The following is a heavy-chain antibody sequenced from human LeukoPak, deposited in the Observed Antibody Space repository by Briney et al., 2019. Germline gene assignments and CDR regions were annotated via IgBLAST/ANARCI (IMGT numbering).Heavy chain of an antibody. CDR1: GGSISSGGYY. D-gene: IGHD3-16*01. CDR3: ARGGVSTHDY. V-gene: IGHV4-61*08. Sequence: SETLSLTCTVSGGSISSGGYYWSWIRQHPGKGLEWIGYIYYSGSTYYNPTLKSRVTISVDTSKNQFSLKLSSVTAADTAVYYCARGGVSTHDYWGQGTLVTVSS. CDR2: IYYSGST. J-gene: IGHJ4*02.